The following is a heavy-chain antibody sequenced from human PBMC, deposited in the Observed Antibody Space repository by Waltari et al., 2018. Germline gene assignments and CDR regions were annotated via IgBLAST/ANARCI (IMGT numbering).Heavy chain of an antibody. V-gene: IGHV1-8*02. CDR3: ARGLGRDYYGSGSYYRNWYFDL. CDR2: MNPNRGNT. Sequence: VQLVQSGAEVKKPGATVKISCKASGYTFTDYYMHWVQQDTGQRREWRGWMNPNRGNTGYAQKFQGRVTMTRNTSISTAYMELSSLRSEDTAVYYCARGLGRDYYGSGSYYRNWYFDLWGRGTLVTVSS. CDR1: GYTFTDYY. D-gene: IGHD3-10*01. J-gene: IGHJ2*01.